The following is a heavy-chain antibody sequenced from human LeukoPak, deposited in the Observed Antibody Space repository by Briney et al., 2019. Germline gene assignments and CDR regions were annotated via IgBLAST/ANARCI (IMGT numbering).Heavy chain of an antibody. CDR2: ISGSGGST. V-gene: IGHV3-23*01. CDR1: GFTFSSYA. D-gene: IGHD3-22*01. J-gene: IGHJ4*02. Sequence: GGSLRLSCAASGFTFSSYAMGWVRQAPGKGLEWVSAISGSGGSTYYADSVKGRFTISRDNSKNTLYLQMNSLRAEDTAVYYCAKRLYDSSGYYYGGFDYWGQGTLVTVSS. CDR3: AKRLYDSSGYYYGGFDY.